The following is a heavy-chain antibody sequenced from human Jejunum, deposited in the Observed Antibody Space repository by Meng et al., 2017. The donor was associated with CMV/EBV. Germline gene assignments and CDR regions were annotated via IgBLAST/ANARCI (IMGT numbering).Heavy chain of an antibody. V-gene: IGHV3-74*01. Sequence: YWMHWVRQVPGKGLVWVSRIYSDAISTNYADSVKGRFTISRDNAKNTLYLQTNSLRAEDTAVYYCARDSSGSSYVTYYYYAMDVWGQGTTVTVSS. D-gene: IGHD1-26*01. J-gene: IGHJ6*02. CDR1: YW. CDR3: ARDSSGSSYVTYYYYAMDV. CDR2: IYSDAIST.